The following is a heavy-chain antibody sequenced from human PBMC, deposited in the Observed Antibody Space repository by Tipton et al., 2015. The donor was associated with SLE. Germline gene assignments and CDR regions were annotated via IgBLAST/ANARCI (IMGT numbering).Heavy chain of an antibody. CDR3: AKGRFRGFPDAFDI. V-gene: IGHV4-30-4*01. CDR1: GDSISSGDYY. J-gene: IGHJ3*02. Sequence: TLSLTCTVSGDSISSGDYYWSWIRQPPGKGLEWIGYIYYSGSTYYNPSLKSRVTISVDTSKNQFSLKLSSVTAADTAVYYCAKGRFRGFPDAFDIWGQGTMVTVSS. CDR2: IYYSGST. D-gene: IGHD3-10*01.